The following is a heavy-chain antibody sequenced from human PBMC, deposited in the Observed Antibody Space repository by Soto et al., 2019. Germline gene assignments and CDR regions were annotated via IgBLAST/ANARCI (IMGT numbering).Heavy chain of an antibody. CDR1: GFTFSSYA. J-gene: IGHJ4*02. CDR2: ISGSGGST. D-gene: IGHD3-22*01. V-gene: IGHV3-23*01. CDR3: AKGAPMGAYDSSGYYAVPFDY. Sequence: LRLSCAASGFTFSSYAMSWVRQAPGKGLEWVSAISGSGGSTYYADSVKGRFTISRDNSKNTLYLQMNSLRAEDTAVYYCAKGAPMGAYDSSGYYAVPFDYWGQGTLVTVSS.